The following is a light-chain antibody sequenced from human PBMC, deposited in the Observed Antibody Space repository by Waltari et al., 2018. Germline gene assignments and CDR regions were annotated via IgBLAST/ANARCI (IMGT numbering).Light chain of an antibody. CDR1: SHDVDDFTY. J-gene: IGLJ3*02. V-gene: IGLV2-14*03. CDR2: DVT. Sequence: QSVLTQPASVSGSPGQSLTISCPGSSHDVDDFTYAACYQQHPDKAPKLILFDVTTRASGVSSRFSGSKSANTASLTISGLQAEDEAFYYCSSHTTRSLLGVFGGGTKLTVL. CDR3: SSHTTRSLLGV.